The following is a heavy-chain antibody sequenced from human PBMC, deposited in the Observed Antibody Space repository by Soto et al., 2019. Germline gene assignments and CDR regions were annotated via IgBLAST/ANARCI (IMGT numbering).Heavy chain of an antibody. CDR2: IYYSGST. CDR3: ARVPFYDFWSGYGNWFDP. V-gene: IGHV4-59*01. Sequence: SETLSLTCTVSGGSISSYCWSWIRQPPGKGLEWIGYIYYSGSTNYNPSLKSRVTISVDTSKNQFSLKLSSVTAADTAVYYCARVPFYDFWSGYGNWFDPWGQGTLVTVSS. CDR1: GGSISSYC. J-gene: IGHJ5*02. D-gene: IGHD3-3*01.